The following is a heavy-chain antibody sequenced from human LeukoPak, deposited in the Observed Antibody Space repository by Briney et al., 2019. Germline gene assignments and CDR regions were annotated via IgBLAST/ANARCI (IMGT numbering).Heavy chain of an antibody. D-gene: IGHD1-20*01. CDR2: INAGNGDT. CDR3: ARDVTGTLHV. V-gene: IGHV1-3*03. CDR1: GYTFTSYA. Sequence: ASVKVSCKASGYTFTSYAMHWVRQAPGQRLEWMGWINAGNGDTKYSQEFQGRVTITRDTSASTASMEVSSLRSEDMAVYYCARDVTGTLHVWGKATTATVSS. J-gene: IGHJ6*03.